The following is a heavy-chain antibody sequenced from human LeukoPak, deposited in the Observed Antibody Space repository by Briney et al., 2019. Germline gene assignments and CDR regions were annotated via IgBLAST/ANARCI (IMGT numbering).Heavy chain of an antibody. CDR2: IWYDGSNK. V-gene: IGHV3-33*01. J-gene: IGHJ4*02. CDR1: GFTFSSYG. D-gene: IGHD6-13*01. CDR3: ARDRIAAAGGGLDY. Sequence: GGSLRLSCAASGFTFSSYGMHRVRQAPGKGLEWVAVIWYDGSNKYYADSVKGRFTISRDNSKNTLDLQMNSLRAEDTAVYYCARDRIAAAGGGLDYWGQGTLVTVSS.